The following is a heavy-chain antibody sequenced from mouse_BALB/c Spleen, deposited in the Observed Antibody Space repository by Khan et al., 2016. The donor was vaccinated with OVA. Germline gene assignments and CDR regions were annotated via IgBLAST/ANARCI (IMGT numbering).Heavy chain of an antibody. CDR2: IHPSDSET. D-gene: IGHD2-3*01. CDR3: AKGIYDAYVDAMDY. V-gene: IGHV1-74*01. J-gene: IGHJ4*01. Sequence: QVQLQQSGAELVRPGASVKLSCKASGYSFTSYWMNWVKQRPGQGLEWIGMIHPSDSETRLNQKFKDKATLTVDKSSSTAYMHLSSPTSEDSAVDYCAKGIYDAYVDAMDYWGQGTSVTVSS. CDR1: GYSFTSYW.